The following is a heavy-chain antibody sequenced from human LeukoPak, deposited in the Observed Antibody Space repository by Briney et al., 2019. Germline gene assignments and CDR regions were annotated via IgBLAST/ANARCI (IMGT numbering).Heavy chain of an antibody. CDR3: ARHVFTAGRGGGYYHYMDV. V-gene: IGHV5-51*01. J-gene: IGHJ6*03. Sequence: GESLKISCKASGYSFTNYWIDWVRQMPGKGLEWMVTIYPCNSETRHSPSFQGQVTISADKSISTAYLQWSSLKASDTAMYYCARHVFTAGRGGGYYHYMDVWGKGTTVTVSS. CDR1: GYSFTNYW. CDR2: IYPCNSET. D-gene: IGHD1-1*01.